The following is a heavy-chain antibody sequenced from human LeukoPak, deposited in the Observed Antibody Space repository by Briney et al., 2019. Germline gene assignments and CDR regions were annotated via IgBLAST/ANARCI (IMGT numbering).Heavy chain of an antibody. J-gene: IGHJ4*02. CDR2: INPNSGGT. V-gene: IGHV1-2*02. Sequence: ASVKVSCKASEYIFTDYYIHWVRPAPGQGLEWLGWINPNSGGTNYAPKFQDRFTMTVDKSISTIYLELSRLTSDDTAIFYCAKSPDYSSPLLGFDYWGQGTLVTVSS. CDR1: EYIFTDYY. D-gene: IGHD4-11*01. CDR3: AKSPDYSSPLLGFDY.